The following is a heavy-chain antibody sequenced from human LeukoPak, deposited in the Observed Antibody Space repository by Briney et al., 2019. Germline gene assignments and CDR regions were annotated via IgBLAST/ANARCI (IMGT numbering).Heavy chain of an antibody. CDR3: ARARVLSSSIAARYFYYYGMDV. Sequence: SETLSLTCAVYGGSFSGYYWSWIRQPPGKGLEWIGEINHSGSTNYNPSLKSRVTISVDTSKNQFSLKLSSVTAADTAVYYCARARVLSSSIAARYFYYYGMDVWGQGTTVTVS. D-gene: IGHD6-6*01. J-gene: IGHJ6*02. CDR1: GGSFSGYY. V-gene: IGHV4-34*01. CDR2: INHSGST.